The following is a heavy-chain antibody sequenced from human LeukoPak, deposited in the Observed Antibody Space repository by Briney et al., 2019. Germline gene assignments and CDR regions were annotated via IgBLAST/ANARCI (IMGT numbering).Heavy chain of an antibody. J-gene: IGHJ5*02. Sequence: ASVKVSCKASGYTFTSYGISWVRQAPGQGLEWMGWISAYNGNTNYAQKLQGRVTMTTDTSTSTAYMELRSLRSDDTAVYYCARDWDCSGGSCYSPNRFDPWGQGTLVTVSS. CDR3: ARDWDCSGGSCYSPNRFDP. CDR2: ISAYNGNT. CDR1: GYTFTSYG. V-gene: IGHV1-18*01. D-gene: IGHD2-15*01.